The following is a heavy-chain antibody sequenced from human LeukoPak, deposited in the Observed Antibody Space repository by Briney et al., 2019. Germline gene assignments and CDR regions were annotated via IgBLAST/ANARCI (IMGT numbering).Heavy chain of an antibody. CDR2: ISYSGGT. D-gene: IGHD3-22*01. CDR3: AREVEYCDSSGYRPHAFDI. V-gene: IGHV4-39*02. Sequence: SETLSLTCTVSGGSISISNYYWGWTRQPPGKGLEWFGSISYSGGTSYNPSLRSRVTISVDTSKNQFSLKLNSVTAADTAVYYCAREVEYCDSSGYRPHAFDIWGQGTVVTVSS. J-gene: IGHJ3*02. CDR1: GGSISISNYY.